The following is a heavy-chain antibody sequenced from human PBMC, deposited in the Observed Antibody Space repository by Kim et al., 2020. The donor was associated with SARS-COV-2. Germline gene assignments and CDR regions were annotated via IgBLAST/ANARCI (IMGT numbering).Heavy chain of an antibody. CDR3: AKVGVSDPYYFDY. Sequence: GGSLRLSCAASGFTFSSYAMSWVRQVPGKGLEWVSGLSNGAYSIYYADSVKGRFTISRDNSKNTLCLQMNSLRAEDTAVYYCAKVGVSDPYYFDYWGQGILDTVSS. CDR2: LSNGAYSI. V-gene: IGHV3-23*01. J-gene: IGHJ4*02. CDR1: GFTFSSYA. D-gene: IGHD2-8*01.